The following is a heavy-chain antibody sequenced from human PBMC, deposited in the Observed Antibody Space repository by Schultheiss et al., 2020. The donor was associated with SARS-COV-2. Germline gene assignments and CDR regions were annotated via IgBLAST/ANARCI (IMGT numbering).Heavy chain of an antibody. D-gene: IGHD3-22*01. CDR1: GGSFSGYY. V-gene: IGHV4-34*01. CDR3: ATRPLSTSSDF. Sequence: SETLSLTCAVYGGSFSGYYWSWIRQPPGKGLEWIGEINHSGSTNYNPSLKSRVTISVDTSKNQFSLKLSSVTAADTAVYYCATRPLSTSSDFWGQGTLVTVSS. J-gene: IGHJ4*02. CDR2: INHSGST.